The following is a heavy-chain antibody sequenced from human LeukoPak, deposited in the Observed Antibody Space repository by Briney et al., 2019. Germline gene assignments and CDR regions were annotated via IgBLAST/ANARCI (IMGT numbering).Heavy chain of an antibody. D-gene: IGHD3-10*01. CDR2: INPNSGDT. CDR1: TYTFTDNS. Sequence: ASVKVSCKASTYTFTDNSIHWVRQAPGQGPQRMGWINPNSGDTHYARNFQDRVTMTRDTSVSTAYMELTSLRSDDTAMYYCARENSFGSGSYIFDSWGQGTLVTVSS. V-gene: IGHV1-2*02. J-gene: IGHJ4*02. CDR3: ARENSFGSGSYIFDS.